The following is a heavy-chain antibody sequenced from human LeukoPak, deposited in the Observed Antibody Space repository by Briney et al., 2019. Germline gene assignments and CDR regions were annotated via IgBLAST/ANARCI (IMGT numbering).Heavy chain of an antibody. CDR2: IIPIFGTA. CDR3: ASALQTSNYYYGMDV. CDR1: GGTLSSYA. J-gene: IGHJ6*04. V-gene: IGHV1-69*06. Sequence: SVKVSCKASGGTLSSYAISWVRQAPGQGLEWMGGIIPIFGTANYAQKFQGRVTITADKSTSTAYMELSSLRSEDTAVYYCASALQTSNYYYGMDVWGKGTTVTVSS.